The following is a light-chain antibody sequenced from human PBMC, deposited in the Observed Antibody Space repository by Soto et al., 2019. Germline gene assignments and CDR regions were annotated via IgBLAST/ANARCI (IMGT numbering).Light chain of an antibody. CDR3: QHYNSYSEA. CDR1: QTISSW. V-gene: IGKV1-5*03. CDR2: KAS. Sequence: DIQMTQSPSTLSGSVGDRVTITCRTSQTISSWLAWYQQKPGKAPKLLIYKASTLKIGVPSRFSGSGSGTEFTLTISSLQPDDFATYYCQHYNSYSEAFGQGTKVEL. J-gene: IGKJ1*01.